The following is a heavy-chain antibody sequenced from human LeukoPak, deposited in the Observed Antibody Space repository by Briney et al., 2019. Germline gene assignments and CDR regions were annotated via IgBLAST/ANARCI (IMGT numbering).Heavy chain of an antibody. CDR1: GYTFTGYY. D-gene: IGHD2-15*01. Sequence: ASVKVSCKASGYTFTGYYVHWVRQAPGQGLEWMGWINPHSGGTNYAQKFQGRVTMTRDTSISTAYMELSRLRLDDTAVYYCARVGYCSTGNCYSDWFDPWGQGTLVTVSS. J-gene: IGHJ5*02. CDR2: INPHSGGT. CDR3: ARVGYCSTGNCYSDWFDP. V-gene: IGHV1-2*02.